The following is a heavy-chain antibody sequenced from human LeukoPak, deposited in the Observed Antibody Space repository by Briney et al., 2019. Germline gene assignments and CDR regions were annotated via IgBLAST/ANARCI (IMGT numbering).Heavy chain of an antibody. CDR3: AKDRLRYCTGGNCYSPVDY. J-gene: IGHJ4*01. D-gene: IGHD2-15*01. V-gene: IGHV3-23*01. Sequence: GGSLRLSCAASGFTFSSFGMSWVRQVPGKGLEWVSSISSGAGSTYYADSVKGRFTISRDNSKNSPYLQMTSLRAEDTAVYYCAKDRLRYCTGGNCYSPVDYWGQGTLVTVSS. CDR1: GFTFSSFG. CDR2: ISSGAGST.